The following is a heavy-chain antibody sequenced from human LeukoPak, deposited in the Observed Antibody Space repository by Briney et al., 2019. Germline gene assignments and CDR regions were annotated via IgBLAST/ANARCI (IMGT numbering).Heavy chain of an antibody. CDR2: IYYSGST. J-gene: IGHJ4*02. Sequence: SETLSLTCAVYGGSFSGYYWSWIRQPPGKGLEWIGSIYYSGSTNYNPSLKSRVTISVDTSQNQFYLKLSSVTAADTAVYYCARDGYSGSDALWGQGTLVTVSS. V-gene: IGHV4-34*11. CDR1: GGSFSGYY. D-gene: IGHD5-12*01. CDR3: ARDGYSGSDAL.